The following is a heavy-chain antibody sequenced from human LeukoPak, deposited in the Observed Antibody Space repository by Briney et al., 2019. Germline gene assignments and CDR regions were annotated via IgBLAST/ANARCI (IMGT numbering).Heavy chain of an antibody. J-gene: IGHJ4*02. CDR2: ISGSGGST. V-gene: IGHV3-23*01. D-gene: IGHD3-22*01. CDR1: GFTFSSYA. CDR3: AKTYYYDSSGYYYGPPIDY. Sequence: GGSLRLSCAASGFTFSSYAMSWVRQAPGKGLEWVSAISGSGGSTYYADSVKGRFTISRDNSKNTLYLQMNSLRAEDTAVYYCAKTYYYDSSGYYYGPPIDYWGQGTLVTVSS.